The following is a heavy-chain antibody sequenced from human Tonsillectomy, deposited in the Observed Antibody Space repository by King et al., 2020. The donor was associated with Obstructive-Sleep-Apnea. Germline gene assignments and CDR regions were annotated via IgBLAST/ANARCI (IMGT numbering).Heavy chain of an antibody. CDR3: ARGSGAAAVNWLDP. CDR1: GGSFSDYY. CDR2: INHSGNT. D-gene: IGHD6-13*01. V-gene: IGHV4-34*01. J-gene: IGHJ5*02. Sequence: VQLQQWGAGLLKPSETLSLTFAVYGGSFSDYYWSWIRQPPGKGLEWIGEINHSGNTNYNPALKSRVTISADTSNNQFSLKLSSVTAADTAVYYCARGSGAAAVNWLDPWGQGTLVTVSS.